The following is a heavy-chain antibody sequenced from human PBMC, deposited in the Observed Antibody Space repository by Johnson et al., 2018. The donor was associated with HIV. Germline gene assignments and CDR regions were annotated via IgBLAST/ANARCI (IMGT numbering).Heavy chain of an antibody. V-gene: IGHV3-20*04. CDR2: INWNGGNT. Sequence: MLLVESGGGLVQPGGSLRLSCAASGFTFDDYGMSWVRQAPGKGLEWVSGINWNGGNTGYADSVKGRFTISRDNSKNTLYLQMNRLRAEDTAVYYCARDLAYGDIVLVSAFDIWGQGTMVTVSS. D-gene: IGHD2-8*02. CDR3: ARDLAYGDIVLVSAFDI. J-gene: IGHJ3*02. CDR1: GFTFDDYG.